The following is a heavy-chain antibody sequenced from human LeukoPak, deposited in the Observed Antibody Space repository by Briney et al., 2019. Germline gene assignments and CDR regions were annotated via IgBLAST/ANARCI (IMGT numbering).Heavy chain of an antibody. V-gene: IGHV3-13*01. CDR1: GFTFSSYD. Sequence: GGSLRLSCAASGFTFSSYDMHWVRQATGKGLEWVSAIGTAGDTYYPGSVKGRFTISRENAKNSLYLQMNSLRAGDTAVYYCARGECSGGSCYYFDCWGQGTLVTVSS. CDR2: IGTAGDT. D-gene: IGHD2-15*01. J-gene: IGHJ4*02. CDR3: ARGECSGGSCYYFDC.